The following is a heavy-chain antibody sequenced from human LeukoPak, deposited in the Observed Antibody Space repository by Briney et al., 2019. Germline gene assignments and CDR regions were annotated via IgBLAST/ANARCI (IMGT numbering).Heavy chain of an antibody. V-gene: IGHV3-30*18. CDR2: ISYDGSNK. CDR1: GFTFSSYG. Sequence: GRSLRLSCAASGFTFSSYGMHWVRQAPGKGLEWVAVISYDGSNKYYADSVKGRFTISRDNSKNTLYLQMNSLRAEDTAVYYCAKDQRQGYSSGVPDYWGQGTLVTVSS. D-gene: IGHD6-19*01. CDR3: AKDQRQGYSSGVPDY. J-gene: IGHJ4*02.